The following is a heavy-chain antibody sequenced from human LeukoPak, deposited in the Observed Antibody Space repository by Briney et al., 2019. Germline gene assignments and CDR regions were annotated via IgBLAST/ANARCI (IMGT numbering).Heavy chain of an antibody. CDR2: ISYDGSDK. D-gene: IGHD2-15*01. Sequence: GGSLRLSCAASGFTFSRYGMHWVRQAPGKGLEWVAVISYDGSDKYYADAVKGRFTISRDNAKNTLYLQMNSLRAEDTAVYYCAKDGSGVVAASDWGQGTLVTVSS. CDR3: AKDGSGVVAASD. CDR1: GFTFSRYG. V-gene: IGHV3-30*18. J-gene: IGHJ4*02.